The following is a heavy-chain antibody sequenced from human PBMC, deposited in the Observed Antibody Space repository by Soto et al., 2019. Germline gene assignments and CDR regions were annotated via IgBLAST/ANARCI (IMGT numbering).Heavy chain of an antibody. CDR2: ISGSGGST. CDR3: AKDPLYDSSGYYPPGLDYGMDV. Sequence: GGSLRLSCAASGFTFSSYAMSWVRQAPGKGLEWVSAISGSGGSTYYADSVKGRFTISRDNSKNTLYLQMNSLRAEDTAVYYCAKDPLYDSSGYYPPGLDYGMDVWGQGTTVTVSS. V-gene: IGHV3-23*01. J-gene: IGHJ6*02. CDR1: GFTFSSYA. D-gene: IGHD3-22*01.